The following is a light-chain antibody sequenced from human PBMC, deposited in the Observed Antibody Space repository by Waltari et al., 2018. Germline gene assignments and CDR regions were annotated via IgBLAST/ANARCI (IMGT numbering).Light chain of an antibody. J-gene: IGKJ1*01. CDR1: QSVRSSY. CDR3: QQYGSSPPWT. Sequence: EIVLTQSPGTLSLSPGERATLPCRASQSVRSSYLAWYQQKPGQSSTLLLYGAACRATGIPDRFSGSGSGTDFTLTIIRLEPEDFAVYYCQQYGSSPPWTFGQGTKVEIK. V-gene: IGKV3-20*01. CDR2: GAA.